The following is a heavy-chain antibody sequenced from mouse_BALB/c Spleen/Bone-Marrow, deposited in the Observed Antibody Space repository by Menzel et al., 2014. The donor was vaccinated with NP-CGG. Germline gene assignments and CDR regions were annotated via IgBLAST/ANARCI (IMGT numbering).Heavy chain of an antibody. CDR2: IWAGGSI. J-gene: IGHJ3*01. Sequence: VQLQESGPGLVAPSQSLSITCTVSGFSLTSYGVHWVRQPPGKGLEWLGVIWAGGSIIYNSALMSRLSISKDNSKSQVFLKMNSLQTDDTAMYYCASSYYGSGQLAYWGQGTLVTVSA. CDR3: ASSYYGSGQLAY. CDR1: GFSLTSYG. V-gene: IGHV2-9*02. D-gene: IGHD1-1*01.